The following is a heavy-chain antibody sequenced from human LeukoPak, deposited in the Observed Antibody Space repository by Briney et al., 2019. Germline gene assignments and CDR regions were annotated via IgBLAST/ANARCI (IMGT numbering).Heavy chain of an antibody. CDR2: IYHSGST. CDR3: ARGSRRPYYFDY. J-gene: IGHJ4*02. V-gene: IGHV4-30-2*01. CDR1: GGSISSGGYS. Sequence: PSQTLSLTCAVSGGSISSGGYSWSWIRQPPGKGLERIGYIYHSGSTYYNPSLKSRVTISVDRSKNQFSLKLSSVTAADTAVYYCARGSRRPYYFDYWGQGTLVTVSS.